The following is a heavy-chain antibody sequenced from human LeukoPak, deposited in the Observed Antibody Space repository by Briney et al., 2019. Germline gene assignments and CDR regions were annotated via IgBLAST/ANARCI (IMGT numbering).Heavy chain of an antibody. CDR2: IDQSGTA. Sequence: SETLPLTCTVSSYSISSGYYWGWIRQSPGKGLEWIGSIDQSGTAYYHPSLKSRVTISVDTSKNQFSLQLTSVTAADTAVYFCGRDRPTGYYDYWGQGILVTVSS. CDR1: SYSISSGYY. D-gene: IGHD3-9*01. J-gene: IGHJ4*02. V-gene: IGHV4-38-2*02. CDR3: GRDRPTGYYDY.